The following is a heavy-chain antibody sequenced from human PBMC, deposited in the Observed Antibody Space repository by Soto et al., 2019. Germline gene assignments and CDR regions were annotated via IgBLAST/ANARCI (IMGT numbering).Heavy chain of an antibody. CDR3: ARVPSYHSSGYPHFDF. D-gene: IGHD3-22*01. V-gene: IGHV4-61*01. Sequence: ASETLSLTCTVSGDSVRSGSNYWSWIRQSPGKGLHWIGYIFHTGSTNYNPSLKSRVTMSVDTSKNQFSLKLSSVTAADTAVYYCARVPSYHSSGYPHFDFWGQGALVTVSS. J-gene: IGHJ4*02. CDR2: IFHTGST. CDR1: GDSVRSGSNY.